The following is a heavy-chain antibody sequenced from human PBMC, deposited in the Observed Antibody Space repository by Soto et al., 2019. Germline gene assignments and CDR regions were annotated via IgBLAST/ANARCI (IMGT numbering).Heavy chain of an antibody. J-gene: IGHJ4*02. CDR2: VSGSGGST. D-gene: IGHD6-13*01. CDR1: GFTFSSYA. V-gene: IGHV3-23*01. Sequence: GGSLRLSCAASGFTFSSYAMSWVRQAPGKGLEWVSAVSGSGGSTYYADSVKGRFTISSDNSKNTLYLQMNSLGAEDRAVYYCANARGVAAAGRDYWGQGTLVTVSS. CDR3: ANARGVAAAGRDY.